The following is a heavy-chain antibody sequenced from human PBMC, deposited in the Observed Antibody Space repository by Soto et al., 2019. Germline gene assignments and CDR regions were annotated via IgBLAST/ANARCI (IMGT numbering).Heavy chain of an antibody. V-gene: IGHV1-69*13. CDR3: AFLYCSNVSCYFES. CDR2: TIPLFGSA. CDR1: GGTFRNYA. D-gene: IGHD2-8*01. Sequence: EASVKVSCQASGGTFRNYAIRWVRQAPGQGLEWVGHTIPLFGSANYAQKFQGRVTITADESTTTTYMELSSLTSDDTAVFYCAFLYCSNVSCYFESWGQGTLVTVSS. J-gene: IGHJ4*01.